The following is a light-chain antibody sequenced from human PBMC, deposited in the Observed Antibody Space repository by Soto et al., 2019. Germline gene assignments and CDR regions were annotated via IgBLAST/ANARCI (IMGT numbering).Light chain of an antibody. V-gene: IGKV1-5*01. J-gene: IGKJ1*01. CDR2: NAS. Sequence: DIQMTQSPSTLSASVGDRVTITCRASQSISSWLAWYQQKPGKAPKLLIYNASSLESGVPSRFSGSGSVTEFTLTSSSLQPDDFATYYCQQYNSYWTFGQGTKVEIK. CDR1: QSISSW. CDR3: QQYNSYWT.